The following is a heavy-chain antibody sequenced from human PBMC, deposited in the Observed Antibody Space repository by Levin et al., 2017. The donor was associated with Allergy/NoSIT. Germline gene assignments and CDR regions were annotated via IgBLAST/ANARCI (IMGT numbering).Heavy chain of an antibody. CDR2: ISWNSGSI. Sequence: PGGSLRLSCAASGFTFDDYAMHWVRQAPGKGLEWVSGISWNSGSIGYADSVKGRFTISRDNAKNSLYLQMNSLRAEDTALYYCAKDKGDYPTSQDYWGQGTLVTVSS. D-gene: IGHD4-17*01. CDR3: AKDKGDYPTSQDY. J-gene: IGHJ4*02. V-gene: IGHV3-9*01. CDR1: GFTFDDYA.